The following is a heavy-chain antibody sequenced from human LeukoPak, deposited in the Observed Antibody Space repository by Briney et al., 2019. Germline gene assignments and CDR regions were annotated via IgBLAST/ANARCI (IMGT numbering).Heavy chain of an antibody. D-gene: IGHD3-10*01. J-gene: IGHJ6*02. V-gene: IGHV1-2*02. CDR2: INPNSGGT. Sequence: ASVKVSCKASGYTFTGYYMHWVRQAPGQGLEWMGWINPNSGGTNYAQKFQGRVTMTRDTSISTAYMELSRLRSDDTAVYYCASGYYYGSGTSGHYYGMDVWGQGTTVTVSS. CDR3: ASGYYYGSGTSGHYYGMDV. CDR1: GYTFTGYY.